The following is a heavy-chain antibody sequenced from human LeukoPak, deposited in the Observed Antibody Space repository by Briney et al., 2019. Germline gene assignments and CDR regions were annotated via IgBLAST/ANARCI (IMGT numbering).Heavy chain of an antibody. Sequence: PSETLSLTCTVSGGSISSSSYCWGWIRQPPGKGLEWIGSIYYSGSTYYNPSLKSRVTISVDTSKNQFSLKLSSVTAADTAVYYCARGCSSTSCPGGFDYWGQGTLVTVSS. J-gene: IGHJ4*02. CDR3: ARGCSSTSCPGGFDY. CDR2: IYYSGST. D-gene: IGHD2-2*01. V-gene: IGHV4-39*01. CDR1: GGSISSSSYC.